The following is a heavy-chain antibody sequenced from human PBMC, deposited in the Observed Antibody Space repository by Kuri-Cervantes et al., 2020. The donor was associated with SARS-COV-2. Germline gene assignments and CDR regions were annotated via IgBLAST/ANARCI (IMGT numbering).Heavy chain of an antibody. CDR3: ARRNDFWSGAYFDY. D-gene: IGHD3-3*01. J-gene: IGHJ4*02. CDR2: ISGSGGST. Sequence: ETLSLTCAASGFTFSSYAMSWVRQAPGKGLEWVSAISGSGGSTYYADSVKGRFTISRDNSKNSLYLQMNSLRAEDTAVNYCARRNDFWSGAYFDYWGQGTLVTVSS. V-gene: IGHV3-23*01. CDR1: GFTFSSYA.